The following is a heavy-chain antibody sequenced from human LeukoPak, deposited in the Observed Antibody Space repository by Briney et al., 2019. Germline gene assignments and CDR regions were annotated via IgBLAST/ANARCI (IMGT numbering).Heavy chain of an antibody. CDR2: IYGGGNT. V-gene: IGHV3-53*01. D-gene: IGHD2-8*01. CDR1: GFIATSNY. CDR3: ATGGRSGMAFDF. Sequence: GGSLRLSCSFSGFIATSNYMAWVRQSPGKGLQWISFIYGGGNTLYADSVRDRFSISRDNSRSTLYLQMNSVRVEDTAVYYCATGGRSGMAFDFWGQGTLVTVSS. J-gene: IGHJ4*02.